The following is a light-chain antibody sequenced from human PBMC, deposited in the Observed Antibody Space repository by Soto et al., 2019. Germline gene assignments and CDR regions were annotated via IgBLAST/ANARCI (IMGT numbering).Light chain of an antibody. CDR1: SSNIGSNT. CDR3: AAWDDSLNGVV. J-gene: IGLJ2*01. Sequence: LTQPPSASGTPGQRVTISCSGSSSNIGSNTVNWYQQLPGTAPKLLIYSNNQRPSGVPDRFSGSKSGTSASLAISGLQSEDEADYYCAAWDDSLNGVVFGGGTKVTVL. V-gene: IGLV1-44*01. CDR2: SNN.